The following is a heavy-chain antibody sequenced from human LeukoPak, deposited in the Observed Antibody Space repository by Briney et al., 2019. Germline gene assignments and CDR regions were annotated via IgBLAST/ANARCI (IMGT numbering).Heavy chain of an antibody. CDR3: ARACSGGSCYSYTFDY. J-gene: IGHJ4*02. D-gene: IGHD2-15*01. Sequence: SETLSLTCTVSGGSLSSGSYYWSWIRQPPGKGLEWIGYIYYSGSTNYNPSLKSRVTISVDTSKNQFSLKLSSVTAADTAVYYCARACSGGSCYSYTFDYWGQGTLVTVSS. V-gene: IGHV4-61*01. CDR2: IYYSGST. CDR1: GGSLSSGSYY.